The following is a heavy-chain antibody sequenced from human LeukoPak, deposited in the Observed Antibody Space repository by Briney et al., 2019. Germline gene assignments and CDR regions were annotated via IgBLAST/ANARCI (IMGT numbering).Heavy chain of an antibody. CDR3: AKALTSGWYLDAFNI. J-gene: IGHJ3*02. V-gene: IGHV3-30*18. CDR2: ISYDGSNK. D-gene: IGHD6-19*01. CDR1: GFTFSSCG. Sequence: GSLRLSCAASGFTFSSCGMHWVRQAPGKGLEWVAVISYDGSNKHYADSVKGRFTISRDNSKNTLFLEMNSLRAEDTAVYYCAKALTSGWYLDAFNIWGQGTMVTVSS.